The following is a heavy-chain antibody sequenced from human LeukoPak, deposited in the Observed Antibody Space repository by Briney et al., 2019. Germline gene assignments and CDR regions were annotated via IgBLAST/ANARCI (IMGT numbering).Heavy chain of an antibody. Sequence: SETLSLTCAVYGGSFSGYYWSWIRQPPGKGLEWIGEINHSGSTNYNPSLKSRVTISVDTSKNQFSLKLSSVTAADTAVYYCARAVRLIQLWLRGNHYMDVWGKGTTVTVSS. CDR2: INHSGST. V-gene: IGHV4-34*01. CDR1: GGSFSGYY. D-gene: IGHD5-18*01. J-gene: IGHJ6*03. CDR3: ARAVRLIQLWLRGNHYMDV.